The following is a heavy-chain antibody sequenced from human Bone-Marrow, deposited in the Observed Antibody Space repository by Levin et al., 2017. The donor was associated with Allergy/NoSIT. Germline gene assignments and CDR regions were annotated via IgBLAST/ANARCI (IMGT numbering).Heavy chain of an antibody. Sequence: ASVKVSCKVSGDTLIELSMHWVRQAPGEGLEWMGGFDPEDGETIYAQKFQGRVTMTEDTSTDTAYMELSSLTSDDTAVYYCTTHHGNTGYTWLYPWGQGTLVTVSS. V-gene: IGHV1-24*01. CDR1: GDTLIELS. CDR2: FDPEDGET. D-gene: IGHD3-9*01. CDR3: TTHHGNTGYTWLYP. J-gene: IGHJ5*02.